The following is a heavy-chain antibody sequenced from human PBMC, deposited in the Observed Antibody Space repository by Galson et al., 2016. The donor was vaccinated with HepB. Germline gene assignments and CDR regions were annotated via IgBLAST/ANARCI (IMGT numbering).Heavy chain of an antibody. CDR1: ANTFTSYW. CDR2: IDPSDSYI. V-gene: IGHV5-10-1*01. Sequence: VKKPGESLRTSCQGSANTFTSYWIAWVRQMPGKGLQWMGTIDPSDSYITYSPSFQGHVTISVDKSISTAYLQWSSLKASDTAMYYCASYYCGSTDCYLEDYWGQGTLVTVSS. D-gene: IGHD2-2*01. CDR3: ASYYCGSTDCYLEDY. J-gene: IGHJ4*02.